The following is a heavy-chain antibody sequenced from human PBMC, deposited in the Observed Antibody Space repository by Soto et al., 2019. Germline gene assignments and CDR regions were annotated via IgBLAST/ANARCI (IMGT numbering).Heavy chain of an antibody. J-gene: IGHJ6*03. V-gene: IGHV1-18*01. CDR1: CYTFPSYG. D-gene: IGHD2-15*01. Sequence: ASVKVSCKASCYTFPSYGISWVRQAPGQGLEWMGWISAYNGNTNYAQKLQGRVTMTTDTSTSTAYMELRSLRSDDTAVYYCARRVVHRAYYYMDVWGKGTTVTVSS. CDR3: ARRVVHRAYYYMDV. CDR2: ISAYNGNT.